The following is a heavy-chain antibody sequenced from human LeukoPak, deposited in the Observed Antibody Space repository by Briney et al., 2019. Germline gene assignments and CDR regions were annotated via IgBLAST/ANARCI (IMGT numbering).Heavy chain of an antibody. J-gene: IGHJ6*02. CDR3: ARDLEVQDYYYYGMDV. CDR1: GFTFSRYW. D-gene: IGHD1-1*01. V-gene: IGHV3-74*01. Sequence: GGSLRLSCAASGFTFSRYWMHWVRQAPGKGLVWVSRIQNDGSSTRYADSVKGRFTISRDNAKNTLYLQMNSLRAEDTAEYYCARDLEVQDYYYYGMDVWGQGTTVTVSS. CDR2: IQNDGSST.